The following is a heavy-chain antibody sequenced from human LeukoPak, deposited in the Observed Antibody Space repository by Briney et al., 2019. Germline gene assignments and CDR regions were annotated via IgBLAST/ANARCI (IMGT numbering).Heavy chain of an antibody. CDR3: AKHYMGSSYNHGLDC. CDR1: GGSISSYY. CDR2: IYYSGTT. V-gene: IGHV4-59*05. D-gene: IGHD3-10*01. J-gene: IGHJ4*02. Sequence: SETESLTCTVSGGSISSYYWSWVRQPPGKGLEWIGSIYYSGTTYYNPSLKSRVTISVDTSKNQFSLKLSSVTAADTALYYCAKHYMGSSYNHGLDCWGQGTLVTVSS.